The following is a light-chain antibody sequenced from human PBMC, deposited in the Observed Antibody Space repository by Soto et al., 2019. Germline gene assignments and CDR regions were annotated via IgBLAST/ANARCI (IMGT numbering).Light chain of an antibody. V-gene: IGLV4-69*01. CDR1: SGHSSYA. CDR3: QTWGNGIVI. CDR2: LNSDGSH. J-gene: IGLJ2*01. Sequence: QLVLTQSPSASASLGASVKLTCTLSSGHSSYAIAWHQQQPEKGPRYLMKLNSDGSHSKGDGIPDRFSGSSSGAERYLTISSLQSEDEADYYCQTWGNGIVIFGGGTKLTVL.